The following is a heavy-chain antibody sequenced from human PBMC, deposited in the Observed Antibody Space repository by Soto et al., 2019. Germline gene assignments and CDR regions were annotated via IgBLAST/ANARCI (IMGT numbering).Heavy chain of an antibody. CDR2: ITYDGSFQ. D-gene: IGHD1-7*01. CDR1: GFNFDNYG. V-gene: IGHV3-30*18. CDR3: AKDRVGGTFYTPLAF. J-gene: IGHJ4*02. Sequence: PGGSLRLSCQASGFNFDNYGMHWVRQAPGKGLEWVAVITYDGSFQYYADSVKGRFTISRDNSKNTLSLHLNTLKPEDTAVYHCAKDRVGGTFYTPLAFWGQGXLVTVSS.